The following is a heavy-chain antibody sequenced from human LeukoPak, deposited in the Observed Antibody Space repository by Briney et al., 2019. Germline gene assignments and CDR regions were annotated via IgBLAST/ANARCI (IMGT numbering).Heavy chain of an antibody. J-gene: IGHJ4*02. V-gene: IGHV2-5*01. CDR2: IYWNDDK. CDR1: GFSLSTSGVG. Sequence: SGPTLVNPTQTLTLTCTFSGFSLSTSGVGVGWIRQPPGMALEWLALIYWNDDKRYSPSLKSRLTITKDTSKNQVVLTMTNMDPVDTATYYCAHSTAEGDFWSGYYNSYWGQGTLVTVSS. CDR3: AHSTAEGDFWSGYYNSY. D-gene: IGHD3-3*01.